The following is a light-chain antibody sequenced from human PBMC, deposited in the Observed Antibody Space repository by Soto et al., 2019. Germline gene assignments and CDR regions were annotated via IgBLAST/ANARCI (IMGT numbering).Light chain of an antibody. J-gene: IGKJ2*01. CDR1: QSISSY. V-gene: IGKV1-39*01. Sequence: DIQMTQSPSSLSASVGDRVTITCRASQSISSYLNWYQQKPWKAPKLLIYAASSLQSGVTSRFSGSRSWTDFTLTISSLQPEDFATYYCQQSYSTPPTFGQGTKLEIK. CDR3: QQSYSTPPT. CDR2: AAS.